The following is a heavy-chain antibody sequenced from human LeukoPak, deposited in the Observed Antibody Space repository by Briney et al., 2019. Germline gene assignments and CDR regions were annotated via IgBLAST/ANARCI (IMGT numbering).Heavy chain of an antibody. Sequence: GASVKVSCKASGDTFTGYYMHWVRQAPGQGLEWMGWINPNSGGTNYAQKFQGRVTMIRDTSISTAYMELSRPRSDDTAVYYCASSGLEGIVGATTLDYWGQGTLVTVSS. V-gene: IGHV1-2*02. D-gene: IGHD1-26*01. CDR3: ASSGLEGIVGATTLDY. J-gene: IGHJ4*02. CDR1: GDTFTGYY. CDR2: INPNSGGT.